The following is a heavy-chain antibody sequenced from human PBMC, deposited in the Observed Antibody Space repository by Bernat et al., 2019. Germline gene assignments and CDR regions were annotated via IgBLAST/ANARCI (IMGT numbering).Heavy chain of an antibody. D-gene: IGHD2-2*01. Sequence: QVLLVESGGGVVQPGRSLRLSCAASGFTFSSYAMHWVRQAPGKGLEWVAVISYDGSNKYYADSVKGRFTISRDNSKNTLYLQMNSLRAEDTAVYYCARGNIVVVPAAIGLDYWGQGTLVTVSS. J-gene: IGHJ4*02. V-gene: IGHV3-30-3*01. CDR1: GFTFSSYA. CDR2: ISYDGSNK. CDR3: ARGNIVVVPAAIGLDY.